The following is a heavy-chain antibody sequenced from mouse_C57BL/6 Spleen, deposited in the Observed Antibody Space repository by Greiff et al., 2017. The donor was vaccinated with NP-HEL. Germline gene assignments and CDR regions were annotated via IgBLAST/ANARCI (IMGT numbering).Heavy chain of an antibody. D-gene: IGHD3-2*02. J-gene: IGHJ1*03. CDR1: VFPFPISF. CDR2: FYPCVVDS. Sequence: LQPSVPELVKPGASVTISCTASVFPFPISFLLLLPQRPAPCLAWFGRFYPCVVDSYYHGKFKGKATLTADKSSSTAYMQLSSLTSEDSAVYFCARSGSSGYWYFDVWGTGTTVTVAS. V-gene: IGHV1-82*01. CDR3: ARSGSSGYWYFDV.